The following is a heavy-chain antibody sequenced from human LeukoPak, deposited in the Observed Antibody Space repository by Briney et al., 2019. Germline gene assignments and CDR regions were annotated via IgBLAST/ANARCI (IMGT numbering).Heavy chain of an antibody. V-gene: IGHV1-2*02. CDR3: ARDFCSTMVRGVPMCYYYYGMDV. CDR1: GYTFTGYY. J-gene: IGHJ6*02. Sequence: GAPVKVSCKASGYTFTGYYMHWVRQAPGQGLEWMGWINPNSGGTNYAQKFQGRVTMTRDTSISTAYMELSRLRSDDTAVYYCARDFCSTMVRGVPMCYYYYGMDVWGQGTTVTVSS. CDR2: INPNSGGT. D-gene: IGHD3-10*01.